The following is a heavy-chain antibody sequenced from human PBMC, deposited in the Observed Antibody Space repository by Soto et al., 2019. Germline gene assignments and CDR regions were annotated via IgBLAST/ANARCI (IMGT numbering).Heavy chain of an antibody. V-gene: IGHV4-59*08. Sequence: SETQSLTCTVSGGSISNFYGSWIRQPPGKGLEWIGCVYYTGSTSYNPPLKRRVTFSADSSRGQFSLRLNSVTAADTAVYYCARTVLGPDLLADSFVDYYYYMDVWGQGTTVTVSS. CDR3: ARTVLGPDLLADSFVDYYYYMDV. J-gene: IGHJ6*03. CDR1: GGSISNFY. D-gene: IGHD3-9*01. CDR2: VYYTGST.